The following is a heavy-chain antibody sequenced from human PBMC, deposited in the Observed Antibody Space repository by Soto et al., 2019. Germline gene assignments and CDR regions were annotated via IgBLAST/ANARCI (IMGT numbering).Heavy chain of an antibody. CDR2: IDPSDSYV. V-gene: IGHV5-10-1*01. Sequence: GESLKISCQASGYSFTAYWITWVRQMPGKGLEWMATIDPSDSYVDYSPSFRGHVTFSVDRSITTVYLQWNSLKASDSAMYFCTRRAISIFYLYYFWGQVXLVTGYS. D-gene: IGHD2-21*01. CDR1: GYSFTAYW. CDR3: TRRAISIFYLYYF. J-gene: IGHJ4*02.